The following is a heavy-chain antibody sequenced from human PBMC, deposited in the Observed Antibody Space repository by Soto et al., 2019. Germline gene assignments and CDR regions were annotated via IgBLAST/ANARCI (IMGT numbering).Heavy chain of an antibody. D-gene: IGHD6-13*01. V-gene: IGHV5-10-1*01. CDR3: AAPEGRSSSWYRSGYSP. Sequence: PGESLKISCKGSGYSFTTYWISWVRQMPGKGLECMGRIDPSDSYTDYSPSFQGHVIMSVDNSKNTLYLQMDSLRAEDTAVYYCAAPEGRSSSWYRSGYSPWGQGTLVTSP. J-gene: IGHJ5*02. CDR2: IDPSDSYT. CDR1: GYSFTTYW.